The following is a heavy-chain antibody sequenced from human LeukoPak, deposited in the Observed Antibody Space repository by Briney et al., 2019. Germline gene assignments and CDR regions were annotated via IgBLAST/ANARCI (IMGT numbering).Heavy chain of an antibody. CDR2: IRYDGSNK. J-gene: IGHJ4*02. D-gene: IGHD2-2*02. Sequence: GGSLSLSCAAFGFTFSSYGMHWVRQAPGKGLEWVAFIRYDGSNKSYADSVKGRFTIFRDNSKNTLYLQMNSLRAEDTAVYYCAKAPTFCSSTSCYNFDYWGQGTLVTVSS. CDR1: GFTFSSYG. CDR3: AKAPTFCSSTSCYNFDY. V-gene: IGHV3-30*02.